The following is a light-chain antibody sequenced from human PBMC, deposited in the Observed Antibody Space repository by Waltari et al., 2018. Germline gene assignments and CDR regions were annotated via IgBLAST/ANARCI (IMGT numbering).Light chain of an antibody. V-gene: IGKV1-5*03. CDR1: QNISKW. J-gene: IGKJ5*01. CDR3: QHYVAYPIT. Sequence: DFQMTQSPSTLSASLGDRVTITCRASQNISKWLAWYQQKPGKAPNLLIYETSSLESGVPSRFSGSGSGTEFTLTVSSLHPDDFATFYCQHYVAYPITFGQGTRLEIK. CDR2: ETS.